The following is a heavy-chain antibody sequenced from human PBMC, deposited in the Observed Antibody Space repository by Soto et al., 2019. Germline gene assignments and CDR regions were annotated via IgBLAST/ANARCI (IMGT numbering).Heavy chain of an antibody. J-gene: IGHJ4*02. CDR2: IWYDGSNK. CDR3: ARGSDYYDSSGPLPIDY. V-gene: IGHV3-33*01. CDR1: GFTFSSYG. D-gene: IGHD3-22*01. Sequence: GGSLRLSCAASGFTFSSYGMHWVRQAPGKGLEWVAVIWYDGSNKFYADSVKGRFTISRDNSKNTLYLQMNSLRAEDTAVYYCARGSDYYDSSGPLPIDYWGQGTLVTVSS.